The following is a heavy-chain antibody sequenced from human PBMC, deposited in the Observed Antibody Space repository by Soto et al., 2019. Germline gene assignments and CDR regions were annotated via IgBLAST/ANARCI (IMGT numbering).Heavy chain of an antibody. V-gene: IGHV2-5*02. D-gene: IGHD6-13*01. J-gene: IGHJ4*02. CDR2: IYWDDDK. CDR1: GFSFSTSAVG. CDR3: AHVYWAASGTRYYFDH. Sequence: QITLTESGPTLVKPTQTLTLTCTFSGFSFSTSAVGVGWIRQPRGKALEFLALIYWDDDKRYRPSLKSKISITKVTSRNQVVLTMTDLDPEDTATYYCAHVYWAASGTRYYFDHWGQGTLVTVSS.